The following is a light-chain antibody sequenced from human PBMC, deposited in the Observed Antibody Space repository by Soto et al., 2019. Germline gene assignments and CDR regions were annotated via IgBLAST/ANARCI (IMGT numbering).Light chain of an antibody. CDR1: QSISNW. Sequence: GDRVTITCRASQSISNWLAWYQQKPGKAPKVLIYKASSLESGVPSRFSGSGSGTEFTLTISSLQTEDFATYYCQQYGANSPWTFGQGTKVELK. CDR2: KAS. CDR3: QQYGANSPWT. J-gene: IGKJ1*01. V-gene: IGKV1-5*03.